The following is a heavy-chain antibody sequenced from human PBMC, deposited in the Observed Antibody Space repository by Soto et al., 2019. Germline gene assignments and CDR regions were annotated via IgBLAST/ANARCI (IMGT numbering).Heavy chain of an antibody. D-gene: IGHD3-10*01. CDR3: ARVPSFDYYGSGSNTPYYYYGMDV. V-gene: IGHV5-51*01. CDR1: GYSFTSYW. Sequence: GESLKISCKGSGYSFTSYWIGWVRQMPGKGLEWMGIIYPGDSDTRYSPSFQGQVTISADKSISTAYLQWSSLKASDTAMYYCARVPSFDYYGSGSNTPYYYYGMDVWGQGTTVTVSS. J-gene: IGHJ6*02. CDR2: IYPGDSDT.